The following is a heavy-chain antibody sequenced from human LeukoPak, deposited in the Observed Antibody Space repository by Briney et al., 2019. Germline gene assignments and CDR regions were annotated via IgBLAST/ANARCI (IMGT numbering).Heavy chain of an antibody. CDR3: ARLGGIH. D-gene: IGHD1-26*01. CDR2: IYSGGTT. Sequence: GGSLRLSCEASGFTASTNYMTWVRQAPGKGLESVSVIYSGGTTYYADSVKGRFTISRDNSKNTVYLQMNSLRAEDTALYYCARLGGIHWGQGTLVTVSS. V-gene: IGHV3-53*01. J-gene: IGHJ4*02. CDR1: GFTASTNY.